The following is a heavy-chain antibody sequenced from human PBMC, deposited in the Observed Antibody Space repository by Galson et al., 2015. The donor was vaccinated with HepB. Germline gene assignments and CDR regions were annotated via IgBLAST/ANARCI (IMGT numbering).Heavy chain of an antibody. D-gene: IGHD2-2*01. V-gene: IGHV3-7*01. CDR3: ARDIVVVPAAPSRGRYNWFDP. CDR2: TKQDGSDK. CDR1: GFTFSSSW. J-gene: IGHJ5*02. Sequence: SLRLSCAASGFTFSSSWMSWVRQAPGKGLEWVANTKQDGSDKYYVDSVKGRFTISRDNAKNSLYPQMNSLRAEDTAVYYCARDIVVVPAAPSRGRYNWFDPWGQGTLVTVSS.